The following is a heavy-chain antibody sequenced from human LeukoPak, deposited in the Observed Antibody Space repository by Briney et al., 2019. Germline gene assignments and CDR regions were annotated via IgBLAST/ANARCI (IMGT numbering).Heavy chain of an antibody. CDR1: GYTFTGYY. Sequence: ASVKVSCKASGYTFTGYYMHWVRQAPGQGLEWMGWINPNSGGTNYAQKFQGRVTMTRDTSISTAYMELSRLRSDDTAVYYCARALITMVRGVTLNWFGPWGQGTLVTVSS. CDR2: INPNSGGT. J-gene: IGHJ5*02. CDR3: ARALITMVRGVTLNWFGP. D-gene: IGHD3-10*01. V-gene: IGHV1-2*02.